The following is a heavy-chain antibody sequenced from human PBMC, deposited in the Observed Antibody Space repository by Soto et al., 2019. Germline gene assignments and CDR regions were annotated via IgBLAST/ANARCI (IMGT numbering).Heavy chain of an antibody. Sequence: ASVKVSCKASGYTFTIYGISWVRQAPGQGLEWMGWISAYNGNTNYAQKLQGRVTMTTDTSTSTAYMELRSLRSDDTAVYYCARDQGSYGYFEVLNWFDPWGQGTLVTVSS. CDR1: GYTFTIYG. D-gene: IGHD5-18*01. CDR2: ISAYNGNT. J-gene: IGHJ5*02. CDR3: ARDQGSYGYFEVLNWFDP. V-gene: IGHV1-18*01.